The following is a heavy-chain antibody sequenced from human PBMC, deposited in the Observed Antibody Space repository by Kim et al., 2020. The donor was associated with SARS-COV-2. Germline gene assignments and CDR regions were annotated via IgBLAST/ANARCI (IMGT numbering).Heavy chain of an antibody. CDR1: GFTFSNYA. J-gene: IGHJ5*02. D-gene: IGHD2-15*01. Sequence: GGSLRLSCAASGFTFSNYAMNWVRQAPGKGLEWVSAIVAGGGSTFYTDSVKGRFTISRDNSKNTLYLQMNSLRVEDTAVYYCAKRVVGGTGAFDPWGQGNLVTVSS. CDR3: AKRVVGGTGAFDP. CDR2: IVAGGGST. V-gene: IGHV3-23*01.